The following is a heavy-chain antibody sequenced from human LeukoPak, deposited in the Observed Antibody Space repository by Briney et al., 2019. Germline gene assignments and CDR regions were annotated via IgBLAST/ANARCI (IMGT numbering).Heavy chain of an antibody. V-gene: IGHV1-18*01. Sequence: GASVKVSCKASGYTFTSYGISWVRQAPGQGLEWMGWISGYNDNAKYAQKVLGRVTMTTDTSTSTAYMEVRSLRSDDTAVYYCVRDLGFGALDYWGQETLVIVSS. CDR2: ISGYNDNA. D-gene: IGHD4/OR15-4a*01. CDR3: VRDLGFGALDY. J-gene: IGHJ4*02. CDR1: GYTFTSYG.